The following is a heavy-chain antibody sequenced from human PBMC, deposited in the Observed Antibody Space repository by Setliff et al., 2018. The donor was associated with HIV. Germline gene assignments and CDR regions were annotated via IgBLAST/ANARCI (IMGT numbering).Heavy chain of an antibody. Sequence: ASVKVSCKASGYTFTSYGISWVRQAPGQGLEWMGWISTYNGNTNYAQKFQGRVTMTTDTSTRTAYMELRSLRSDDTAVYYCARDPSSWFYFDYWGQGTLGTVSS. V-gene: IGHV1-18*01. CDR1: GYTFTSYG. D-gene: IGHD6-13*01. J-gene: IGHJ4*02. CDR3: ARDPSSWFYFDY. CDR2: ISTYNGNT.